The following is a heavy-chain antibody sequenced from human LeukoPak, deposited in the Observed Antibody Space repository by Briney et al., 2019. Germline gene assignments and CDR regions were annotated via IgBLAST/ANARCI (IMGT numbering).Heavy chain of an antibody. CDR2: IYHSGST. J-gene: IGHJ5*02. Sequence: SETLSLTCTVSGYSISSGYYWGWIRQPPGKGLEWIGSIYHSGSTYYNPSLKSRVTISVDMSKNQVSLKLSSVTAADTAVYYCARVKGGYPNWFDPWGQGTLVTVSS. V-gene: IGHV4-38-2*02. CDR3: ARVKGGYPNWFDP. CDR1: GYSISSGYY. D-gene: IGHD5-18*01.